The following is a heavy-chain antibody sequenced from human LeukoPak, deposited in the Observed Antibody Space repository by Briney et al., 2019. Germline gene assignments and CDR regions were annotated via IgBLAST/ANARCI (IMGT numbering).Heavy chain of an antibody. CDR3: ARRGYDSSGYHDY. J-gene: IGHJ4*02. CDR2: IYTSGST. Sequence: SEALSLTCTVSGGSLSSGSYYWSWIRQPAGKGLEWIGRIYTSGSTNYNPSLKSRVTISVDTSKNQFSLQLSSVTAADTAVYYCARRGYDSSGYHDYWGQGTLVTVSS. D-gene: IGHD3-22*01. V-gene: IGHV4-61*02. CDR1: GGSLSSGSYY.